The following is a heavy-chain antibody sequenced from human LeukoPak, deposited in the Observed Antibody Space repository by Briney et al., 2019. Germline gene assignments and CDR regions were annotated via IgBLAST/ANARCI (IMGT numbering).Heavy chain of an antibody. CDR1: GGTSNSHA. CDR2: IIPNLGTT. Sequence: SVKVSCKASGGTSNSHAISWVRQAPGQGLEWMGRIIPNLGTTNRAQNFQDRVTLTADKSTNTAYMELTSLTSDDTAVYYCATTNDGGGYQWGDFFDFWGQGTLVTVFS. CDR3: ATTNDGGGYQWGDFFDF. V-gene: IGHV1-69*04. D-gene: IGHD3-22*01. J-gene: IGHJ4*02.